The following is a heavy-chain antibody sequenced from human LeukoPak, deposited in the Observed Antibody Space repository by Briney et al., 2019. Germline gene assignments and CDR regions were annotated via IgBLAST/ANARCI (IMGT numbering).Heavy chain of an antibody. J-gene: IGHJ5*02. CDR3: ARHVTAYCSGGSCYSGLSWFDP. V-gene: IGHV4-59*08. D-gene: IGHD2-15*01. CDR2: IYYSGST. CDR1: GGSISSYY. Sequence: SETLSLTCTVSGGSISSYYWSWIRQPPGKGLEWIGYIYYSGSTNYNPSLKSRVTISVDTSKNQFSLKLSSVTAADTAVYYCARHVTAYCSGGSCYSGLSWFDPWGQGTLVTVSS.